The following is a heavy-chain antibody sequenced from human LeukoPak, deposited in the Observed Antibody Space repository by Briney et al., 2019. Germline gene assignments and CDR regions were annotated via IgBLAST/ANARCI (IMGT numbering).Heavy chain of an antibody. D-gene: IGHD1-7*01. J-gene: IGHJ6*03. V-gene: IGHV3-48*03. CDR1: GFTFSSYE. CDR3: ARAQVGNYVFYYYHMDV. Sequence: PGGSLRLSWAASGFTFSSYEMNWVRQAPGKGLEWVSYISSSGSTIYYADSVKGRFTISRDNAKNSLYLQMNSLRAEDTAVYYCARAQVGNYVFYYYHMDVWGKGTTVTVSS. CDR2: ISSSGSTI.